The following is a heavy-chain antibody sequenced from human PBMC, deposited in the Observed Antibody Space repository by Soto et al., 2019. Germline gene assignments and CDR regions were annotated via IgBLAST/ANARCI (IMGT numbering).Heavy chain of an antibody. Sequence: QLQLQESGAGLVRPSQTLSLTCAAAGGFIRTPTYSWSWIRQPAGKGLEYIGFIFHNGTTYQNPSLQSRVTISVDRSKNQFYLTVNPVTAADTAVYYCARGGFYDRSSKPWLLWDVWGPGTTVTVSS. CDR3: ARGGFYDRSSKPWLLWDV. V-gene: IGHV4-30-2*01. CDR1: GGFIRTPTYS. D-gene: IGHD3-22*01. CDR2: IFHNGTT. J-gene: IGHJ6*02.